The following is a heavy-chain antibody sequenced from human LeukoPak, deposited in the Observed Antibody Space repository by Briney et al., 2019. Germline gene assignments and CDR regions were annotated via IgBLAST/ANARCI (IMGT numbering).Heavy chain of an antibody. V-gene: IGHV3-21*01. Sequence: PGGSRRLSCAASGFTFSSYSMNWARQAPREWLEWVSSISSSSSYIYYAESVKGRFTISRDNAKNSLYLQMNSLRVEDTAVYYCARVVFLGGIVYSDMDVWGKGTTVTVSS. CDR1: GFTFSSYS. J-gene: IGHJ6*04. D-gene: IGHD5/OR15-5a*01. CDR3: ARVVFLGGIVYSDMDV. CDR2: ISSSSSYI.